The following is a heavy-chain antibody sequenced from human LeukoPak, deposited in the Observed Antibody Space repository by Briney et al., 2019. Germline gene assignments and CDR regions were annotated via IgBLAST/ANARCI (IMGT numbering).Heavy chain of an antibody. V-gene: IGHV1-69*05. Sequence: SVKVSCKASGGTFSSYAISWVRQAPGQGLEWMGGIIPIFGTANYAQKFQGRVTITTDESTSTAYMELSSLRSEDTAVYYCARGTYCSSTSCYTHWFDPRGQGTLVTVSS. CDR3: ARGTYCSSTSCYTHWFDP. CDR2: IIPIFGTA. D-gene: IGHD2-2*02. CDR1: GGTFSSYA. J-gene: IGHJ5*02.